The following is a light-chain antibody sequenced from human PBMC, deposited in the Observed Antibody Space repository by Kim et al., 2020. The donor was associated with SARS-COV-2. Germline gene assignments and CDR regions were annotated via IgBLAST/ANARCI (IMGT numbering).Light chain of an antibody. CDR3: QVWDSSTAWV. CDR1: RIGSKT. J-gene: IGLJ3*02. Sequence: VALGQTARITGGGNRIGSKTVHWYQQRPGQAPVLVIYRDSNRPSGIPERFSGSNSGNTATLTISRVQAGDEADFYCQVWDSSTAWVFGGGTQLTVL. V-gene: IGLV3-9*01. CDR2: RDS.